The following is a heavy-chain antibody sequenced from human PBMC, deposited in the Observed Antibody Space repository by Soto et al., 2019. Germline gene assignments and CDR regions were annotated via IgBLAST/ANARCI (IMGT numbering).Heavy chain of an antibody. V-gene: IGHV1-24*01. CDR3: ATSLDPDCSSTRCYGRGYYFDY. CDR1: GYTHTELS. J-gene: IGHJ4*02. D-gene: IGHD2-2*01. Sequence: ASVKVSCKVSGYTHTELSMHWVRQAPGKGLEWMGGFDPEDGETIYAQKFQGRVTMTEDTSTDTAYMELSSLRSEDTAVYYCATSLDPDCSSTRCYGRGYYFDYWGQGPLVTVYS. CDR2: FDPEDGET.